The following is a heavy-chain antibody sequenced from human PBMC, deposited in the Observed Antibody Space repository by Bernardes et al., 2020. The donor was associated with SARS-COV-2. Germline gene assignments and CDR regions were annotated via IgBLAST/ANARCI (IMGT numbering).Heavy chain of an antibody. D-gene: IGHD2-8*01. J-gene: IGHJ4*02. Sequence: SVKVSCKASGVTFSTSAVHWVRQARGQRLEWVGWVAVDNGETHYALEFEDRVFINWDISTRTAYMELRSLRSGDTAFYYCTAGPNWFDFWGQGALVTVSS. CDR1: GVTFSTSA. V-gene: IGHV1-58*01. CDR2: VAVDNGET. CDR3: TAGPNWFDF.